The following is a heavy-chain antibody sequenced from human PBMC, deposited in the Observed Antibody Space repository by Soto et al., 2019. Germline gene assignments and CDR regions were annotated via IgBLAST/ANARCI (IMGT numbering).Heavy chain of an antibody. CDR2: ISSSSSYI. V-gene: IGHV3-21*01. J-gene: IGHJ4*02. D-gene: IGHD2-2*01. CDR3: ATLTYCSSTSCYEHDY. CDR1: GFTFSSYS. Sequence: EVQLLESGGGLVKPGGSLRLSCAASGFTFSSYSMNWVRQAPGKGLEWVSSISSSSSYIYYADSVKGRFTISRDNAKNSLYLQMNSLRAEDTAVYYCATLTYCSSTSCYEHDYWGQGTLVTVSS.